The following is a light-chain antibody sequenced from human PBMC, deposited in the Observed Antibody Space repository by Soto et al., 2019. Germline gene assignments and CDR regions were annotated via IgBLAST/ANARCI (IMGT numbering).Light chain of an antibody. CDR2: AAS. J-gene: IGKJ1*01. V-gene: IGKV1-6*01. CDR1: QDIRND. Sequence: AIQMTQSPSSLSAFVGDRVTNSCRASQDIRNDLGWYQQKPGKAPKLLIYAASKLQSGVPSRFSGSGSGTDFTLTISSLQPEDFATYYCLQDYIYPWTFGQGTKVEIK. CDR3: LQDYIYPWT.